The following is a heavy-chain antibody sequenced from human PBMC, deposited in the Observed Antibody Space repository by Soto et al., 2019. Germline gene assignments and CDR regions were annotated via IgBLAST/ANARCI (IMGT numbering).Heavy chain of an antibody. V-gene: IGHV3-23*01. J-gene: IGHJ4*02. D-gene: IGHD6-13*01. CDR1: GFTFGSYA. CDR2: TSASGGTT. Sequence: EVQLLESGDGFIQPGGSLRLSCAASGFTFGSYAMSWVRQAPGKGLEWVSSTSASGGTTYYADSVKGRFTISRDNSKNMLYLEMNSLRAEDTAVYSCAKAKYSSSWWAVDYWGQGTLVTVS. CDR3: AKAKYSSSWWAVDY.